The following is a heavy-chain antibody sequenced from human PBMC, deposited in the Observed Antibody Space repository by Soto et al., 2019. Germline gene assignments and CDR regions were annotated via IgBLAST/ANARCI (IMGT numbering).Heavy chain of an antibody. CDR3: ARGGIFGVVSAPAFDI. V-gene: IGHV4-30-2*01. CDR1: GGSISSGGYS. J-gene: IGHJ3*02. CDR2: IYHSGST. Sequence: KASETLSLTCADSGGSISSGGYSWSWIRQPPGKGLEWIGYIYHSGSTYYNPSLKSRVTISVDRSKNQFSLKLSSVTAADTAVYYCARGGIFGVVSAPAFDIWGQGTMVTVSS. D-gene: IGHD3-3*01.